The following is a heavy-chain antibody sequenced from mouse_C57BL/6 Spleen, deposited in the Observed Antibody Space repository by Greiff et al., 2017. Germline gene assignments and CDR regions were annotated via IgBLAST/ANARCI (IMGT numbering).Heavy chain of an antibody. CDR3: ARRGYDGSSGLAY. CDR1: GYAFSSSW. J-gene: IGHJ3*01. Sequence: QVQLKQSGPELVKPGASVKISCKASGYAFSSSWMNWVKQRPGKGLEWIGRIYPGDGDTNYNGKFKGKATLTADKSSSTAYMQLSSLTSEDSAVYFCARRGYDGSSGLAYWGQGTLVTVSA. D-gene: IGHD1-1*01. CDR2: IYPGDGDT. V-gene: IGHV1-82*01.